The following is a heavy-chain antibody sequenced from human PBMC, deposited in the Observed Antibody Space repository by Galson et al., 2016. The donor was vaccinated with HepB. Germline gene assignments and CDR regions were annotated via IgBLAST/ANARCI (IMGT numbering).Heavy chain of an antibody. D-gene: IGHD5-18*01. Sequence: SLRLSCAASGFTFSSYAMSWVRQAPGKGLEWVSGIPGSGAGPYYADSVKGRFTISRDNSKNTLYLQMNSLRAEDTAVYYCARAWIHLYDLDYWGQGALVTVSS. CDR2: IPGSGAGP. CDR1: GFTFSSYA. CDR3: ARAWIHLYDLDY. J-gene: IGHJ4*02. V-gene: IGHV3-23*01.